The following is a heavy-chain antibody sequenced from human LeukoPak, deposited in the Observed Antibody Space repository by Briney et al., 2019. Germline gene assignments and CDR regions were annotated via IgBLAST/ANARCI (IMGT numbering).Heavy chain of an antibody. V-gene: IGHV1-69*05. CDR2: IIPIFGTA. Sequence: ASVKVSCKASEGTFSSYAISWVRQAPGQGLEWMGGIIPIFGTANYAQKFQGRVTITTDESTSTAYMELSSLRSEDTAVYYCARDAEYSSSLNWFDPWGQGTLVTVSS. CDR1: EGTFSSYA. CDR3: ARDAEYSSSLNWFDP. J-gene: IGHJ5*02. D-gene: IGHD6-6*01.